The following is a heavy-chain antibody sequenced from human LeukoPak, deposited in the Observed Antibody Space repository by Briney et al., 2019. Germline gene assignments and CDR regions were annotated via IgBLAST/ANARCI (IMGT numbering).Heavy chain of an antibody. CDR3: ARWRGLQSEFDC. CDR1: GFTFSSHY. V-gene: IGHV3-7*01. CDR2: IGIDGAQK. Sequence: GGSLTLSCAVSGFTFSSHYRGWVRQAPGKGLECVATIGIDGAQKDFVDSVKGRFTLTRDNDKNSLFLEMNRLRVEDTAVYYCARWRGLQSEFDCWGQGTLVTVSS. J-gene: IGHJ4*02. D-gene: IGHD5-24*01.